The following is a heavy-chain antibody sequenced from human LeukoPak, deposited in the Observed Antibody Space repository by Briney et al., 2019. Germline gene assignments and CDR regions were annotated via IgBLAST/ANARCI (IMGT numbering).Heavy chain of an antibody. J-gene: IGHJ6*02. CDR2: IYPGDSDT. Sequence: GESLKISCKGSGYSFTSYWIGWVRQMPGKGLEWMGIIYPGDSDTRYSPSFQGQVTISADKSISTAYLQWSSLKPSDTAMYYCARYCSGGSCYSGRDYYGMDVWGQGTTVTVSS. D-gene: IGHD2-15*01. V-gene: IGHV5-51*01. CDR3: ARYCSGGSCYSGRDYYGMDV. CDR1: GYSFTSYW.